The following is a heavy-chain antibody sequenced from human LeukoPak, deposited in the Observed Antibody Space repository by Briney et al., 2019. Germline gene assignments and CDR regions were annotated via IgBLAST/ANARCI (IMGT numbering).Heavy chain of an antibody. Sequence: SETLSLTCTVSGGSISSSSYYWGWLRQPPGTGLEWLGSIYYSGSTYYNPSLKSRVTISVDTSKNQFSLKLSSVTAADTGVYYCASPKYYDFWSGYLDWGQGTLVTVSS. CDR2: IYYSGST. CDR3: ASPKYYDFWSGYLD. D-gene: IGHD3-3*01. CDR1: GGSISSSSYY. V-gene: IGHV4-39*01. J-gene: IGHJ4*02.